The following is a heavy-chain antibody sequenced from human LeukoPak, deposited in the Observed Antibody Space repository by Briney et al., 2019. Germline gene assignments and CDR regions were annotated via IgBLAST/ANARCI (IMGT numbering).Heavy chain of an antibody. J-gene: IGHJ4*02. CDR3: ARDQYDSVWGSHRPYFDY. CDR1: GYTFSSYG. V-gene: IGHV1-18*01. Sequence: GASVKVSCKASGYTFSSYGISWVRQAPGQGLEWMGWINVYNGSPEYAQTFQGRVIMTADTFTGTAYMGLRSLRSDDTAVYYCARDQYDSVWGSHRPYFDYWGQGTLVTVSS. CDR2: INVYNGSP. D-gene: IGHD3-16*02.